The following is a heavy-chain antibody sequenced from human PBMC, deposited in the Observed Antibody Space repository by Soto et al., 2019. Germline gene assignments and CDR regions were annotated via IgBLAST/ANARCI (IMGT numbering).Heavy chain of an antibody. Sequence: EVQLVESGGGLVQPGGSLRLSCAASGIPVSSNYMTWVRQAPGKGLEWVSVLHSGGDTYYANSVKGRFTISRHGSTNTLFLQMNSLTAEDTAVYYCARDGPYYYASRMDVWGQGTTVTVSS. J-gene: IGHJ6*02. CDR1: GIPVSSNY. CDR2: LHSGGDT. V-gene: IGHV3-53*04. CDR3: ARDGPYYYASRMDV. D-gene: IGHD3-10*01.